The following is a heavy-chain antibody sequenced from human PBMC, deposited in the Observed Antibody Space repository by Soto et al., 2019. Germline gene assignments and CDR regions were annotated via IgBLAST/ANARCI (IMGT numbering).Heavy chain of an antibody. V-gene: IGHV4-4*02. CDR3: ARDRGYGRGALDY. CDR2: VYQSGSP. J-gene: IGHJ4*02. CDR1: GDSIRSSNW. Sequence: QVQLQESGPGLVKPSGTLSLTCVVFGDSIRSSNWWTWVRQPPGKGLEWIGEVYQSGSPNYNPSLKIRTTISVDKSNNQFSLKLNSVTAADTAVYYCARDRGYGRGALDYWGQGTLVTVSS. D-gene: IGHD3-10*01.